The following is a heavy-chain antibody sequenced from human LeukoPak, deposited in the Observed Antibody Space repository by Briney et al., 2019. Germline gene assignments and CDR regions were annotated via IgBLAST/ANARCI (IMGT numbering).Heavy chain of an antibody. Sequence: GGSLRLSCVASGFTFGQYWMSWVRQAPGKGLEWVANIKLDGSEKNYVDSVKGRFTISRDNTKNSLYLQMNSLRAEDTAVFYCARDQYDTWSRRGNFDSWGQGTLVIVSS. D-gene: IGHD3-3*01. CDR1: GFTFGQYW. V-gene: IGHV3-7*03. J-gene: IGHJ4*02. CDR2: IKLDGSEK. CDR3: ARDQYDTWSRRGNFDS.